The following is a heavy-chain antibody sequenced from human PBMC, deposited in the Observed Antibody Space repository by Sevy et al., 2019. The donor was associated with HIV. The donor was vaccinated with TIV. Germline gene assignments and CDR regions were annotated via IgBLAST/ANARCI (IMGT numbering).Heavy chain of an antibody. CDR1: GYTFTGYY. CDR3: ARGSVLRYFGWDYYFDY. CDR2: INPNSGGT. V-gene: IGHV1-2*04. D-gene: IGHD3-9*01. J-gene: IGHJ4*02. Sequence: ASVKVSCKASGYTFTGYYMHWVRQAPGQGLEWMGWINPNSGGTNYAQKFQGWVTMTRDTSISTAYMELGRLRSDDTAVYYCARGSVLRYFGWDYYFDYWGQGTLVTVSS.